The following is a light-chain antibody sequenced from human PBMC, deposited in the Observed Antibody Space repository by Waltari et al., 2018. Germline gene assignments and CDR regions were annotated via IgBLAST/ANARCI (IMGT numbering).Light chain of an antibody. CDR1: HTLLHSNGNTY. V-gene: IGKV2-29*02. Sequence: DIVMTQTPLSLPVTPGEPASISCTSRHTLLHSNGNTYLYWYRQKPGQPPRLLIYRVSNRFSGVPDRFSGSGSGTDFTLKISRVEAEDVGVYYCMQALQTPWTFGQGTKVEIK. CDR2: RVS. CDR3: MQALQTPWT. J-gene: IGKJ1*01.